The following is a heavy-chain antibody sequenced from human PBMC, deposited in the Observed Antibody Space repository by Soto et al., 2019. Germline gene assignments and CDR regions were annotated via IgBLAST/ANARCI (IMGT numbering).Heavy chain of an antibody. J-gene: IGHJ3*02. CDR2: IHGGTGNT. CDR3: ARKQAGVQIGWAHALDI. Sequence: QVQLVQSGAEVKKPGASVKVSCKASGYTFINNAIMWLRQAPGQRPEWMGYIHGGTGNTKYSENLQGRITITRDTSASTVYMELSSLRSEDTALYYCARKQAGVQIGWAHALDIWGQGTKVTVSS. V-gene: IGHV1-3*01. CDR1: GYTFINNA. D-gene: IGHD3-10*01.